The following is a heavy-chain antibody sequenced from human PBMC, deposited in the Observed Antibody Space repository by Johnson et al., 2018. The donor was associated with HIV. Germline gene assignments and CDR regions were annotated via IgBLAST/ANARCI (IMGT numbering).Heavy chain of an antibody. J-gene: IGHJ3*02. CDR3: AKVGYYYDGSGYYYGAFDI. D-gene: IGHD3-22*01. Sequence: VQLVESGGGLVQPGGSLRLSCAASGFTFSNSAMSWVRQAPGKGLEWVSGIGGSGGSTHYADSVKGRFTISRDNSKNTLYLEMNSLSAADTAVYYCAKVGYYYDGSGYYYGAFDIWGQGTMVTVSS. V-gene: IGHV3-23*04. CDR2: IGGSGGST. CDR1: GFTFSNSA.